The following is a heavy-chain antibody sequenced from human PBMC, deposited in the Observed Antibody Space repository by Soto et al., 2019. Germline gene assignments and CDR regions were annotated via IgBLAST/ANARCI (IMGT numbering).Heavy chain of an antibody. V-gene: IGHV4-34*08. CDR3: ACAHIWFGELTEGTIMDV. CDR1: GGTFRGYD. D-gene: IGHD3-10*01. CDR2: INHSGST. Sequence: SETLCLSCAVYGGTFRGYDWSWVRQPPGKGLEWIGRINHSGSTNYNPSLKSRVTISVDTSRNQLSLKLNSVTAADTAVYYCACAHIWFGELTEGTIMDVWGQGIPVPVSS. J-gene: IGHJ6*02.